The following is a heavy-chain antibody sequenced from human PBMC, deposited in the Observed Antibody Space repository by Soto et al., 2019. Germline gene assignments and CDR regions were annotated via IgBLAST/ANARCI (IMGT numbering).Heavy chain of an antibody. Sequence: GGSLRLSCAASGFTFSSYGMHWVRQAPGKGLEWVAVIWYDGSNKYYADSVKGRFTISRDNSKNTLYLQMNSLRAEDTAVYYCARVVYYDSSGSSSAFDYWCQAPLVTL. CDR1: GFTFSSYG. V-gene: IGHV3-33*01. CDR2: IWYDGSNK. J-gene: IGHJ4*02. D-gene: IGHD3-22*01. CDR3: ARVVYYDSSGSSSAFDY.